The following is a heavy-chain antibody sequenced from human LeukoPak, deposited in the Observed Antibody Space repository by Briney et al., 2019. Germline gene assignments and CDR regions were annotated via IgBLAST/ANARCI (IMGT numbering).Heavy chain of an antibody. CDR3: ARDYYGSGSYPFDY. D-gene: IGHD3-10*01. V-gene: IGHV4-30-4*01. CDR2: IYYSGST. J-gene: IGHJ4*02. CDR1: GGSLSSGDYY. Sequence: SQTLSLTCTVSGGSLSSGDYYWSWIRQPPGKGLEWIGYIYYSGSTYYNPSLKSRVTISVDTSKNQFSLKLSSVTAADTAVYYCARDYYGSGSYPFDYWGQGTLVTVSS.